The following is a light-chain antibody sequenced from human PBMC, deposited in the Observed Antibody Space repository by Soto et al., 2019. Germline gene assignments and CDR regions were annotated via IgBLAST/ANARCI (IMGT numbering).Light chain of an antibody. Sequence: QSVLTQPASVSGSPGQSITMSCTGTSSDVGGYIYVSWYQQHPGKAPRLMLYEVSNRPSGVSDRFSGSKSGNTASLTISGLQAEDEADYYCSSYTSSSTYVFGTGTKVTVL. V-gene: IGLV2-14*01. CDR1: SSDVGGYIY. J-gene: IGLJ1*01. CDR2: EVS. CDR3: SSYTSSSTYV.